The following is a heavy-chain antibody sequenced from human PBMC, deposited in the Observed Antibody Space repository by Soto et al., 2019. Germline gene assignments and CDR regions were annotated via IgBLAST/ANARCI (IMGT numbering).Heavy chain of an antibody. D-gene: IGHD6-6*01. J-gene: IGHJ6*03. CDR3: ASSPVPKTYYYYYMDV. CDR2: IIPILGIA. V-gene: IGHV1-69*02. Sequence: SVKVSCKASGGTFSSYTISWVRQAPGQGLEWMGRIIPILGIANYAQKFQGRVTITADKSTSTAYMELSSLRSEDTAVYYCASSPVPKTYYYYYMDVWGKGTTVTVSS. CDR1: GGTFSSYT.